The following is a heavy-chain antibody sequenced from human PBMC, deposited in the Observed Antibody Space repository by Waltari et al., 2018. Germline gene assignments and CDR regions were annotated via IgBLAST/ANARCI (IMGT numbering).Heavy chain of an antibody. V-gene: IGHV4-39*07. J-gene: IGHJ4*02. Sequence: QLQLQESGPGLVKPSETLSLTCTVSGGSISSSSYYWGWHRQPPGKGLEWIGSIYYSGSTYYNPSLKSRVTISVDTSKNQFSLKLSSVTAADTAVYYCARNSIVGAFDYWGQGTLVTVSS. D-gene: IGHD1-26*01. CDR1: GGSISSSSYY. CDR3: ARNSIVGAFDY. CDR2: IYYSGST.